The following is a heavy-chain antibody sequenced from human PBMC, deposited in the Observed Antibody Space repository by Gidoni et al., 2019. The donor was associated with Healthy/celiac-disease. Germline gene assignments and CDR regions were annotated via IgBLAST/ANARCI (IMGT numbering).Heavy chain of an antibody. V-gene: IGHV4-39*07. CDR3: ARASMVRGVIRYYFDY. CDR2: IYYSGST. J-gene: IGHJ4*02. CDR1: GGSISSSSYY. D-gene: IGHD3-10*01. Sequence: QLQLQESGPGLGKPSETLSLTCTVPGGSISSSSYYWGWIRQPPGKGLEWIGSIYYSGSTYYNPSLKSRVTISVDTSKNQFSLKLSSVTAADTAVYYCARASMVRGVIRYYFDYWGQGTLVTVSS.